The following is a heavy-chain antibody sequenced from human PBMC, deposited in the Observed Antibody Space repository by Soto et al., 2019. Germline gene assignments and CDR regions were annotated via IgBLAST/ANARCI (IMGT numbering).Heavy chain of an antibody. CDR1: GGSVSSGSYY. CDR2: IYYSGST. J-gene: IGHJ6*02. CDR3: ARLISLRSRASDYYYGMDV. D-gene: IGHD3-3*01. Sequence: SETLSLTCTVSGGSVSSGSYYWSWIRQPPGKGLEWIGYIYYSGSTNYNPSLKSRVTISVDTSKNQFSLKLSFVTAADTAVYYCARLISLRSRASDYYYGMDVWGQGTTVTVSS. V-gene: IGHV4-61*01.